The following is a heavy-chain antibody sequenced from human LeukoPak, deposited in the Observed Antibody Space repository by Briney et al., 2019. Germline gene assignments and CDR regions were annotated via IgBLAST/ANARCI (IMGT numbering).Heavy chain of an antibody. CDR2: IYTSGST. D-gene: IGHD3-10*01. V-gene: IGHV4-4*09. CDR1: GGSISSYY. CDR3: ARQNYYGSGSYTDP. J-gene: IGHJ5*02. Sequence: PSETLSLTCTVSGGSISSYYWSWIRQPPGNGLEWIGYIYTSGSTNYNPSLKSRVTISVDTSKNQFSLKLSSVTAADTAVYYCARQNYYGSGSYTDPWGQGTLVTVSS.